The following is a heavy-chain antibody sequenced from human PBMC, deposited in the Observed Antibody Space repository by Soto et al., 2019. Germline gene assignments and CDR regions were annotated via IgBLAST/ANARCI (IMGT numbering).Heavy chain of an antibody. V-gene: IGHV4-4*02. D-gene: IGHD1-26*01. Sequence: QVQLQESGPGLVKPSGTLSLTCAGSGGSISSGHWWYWVRQPPVKGLEWIGEIYHTGSINFNPSLKSRVTMSIDQSKNQCSLSLSSVTAADTAVYYCARTTIGGTTTYFQYWGQGTLVTVSS. CDR2: IYHTGSI. CDR1: GGSISSGHW. J-gene: IGHJ1*01. CDR3: ARTTIGGTTTYFQY.